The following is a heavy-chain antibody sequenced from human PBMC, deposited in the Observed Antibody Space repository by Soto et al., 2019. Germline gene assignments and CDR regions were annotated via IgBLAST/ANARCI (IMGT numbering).Heavy chain of an antibody. CDR3: AKDRLYNWNEQLDF. J-gene: IGHJ4*02. Sequence: QVQLVESGGGVVQPGRSLRLSCAASGLTFTNHGMHWVRQAPGKGLEWVAHISYDGTTEHYADSVKGRFTISRDNPNNTVHLQLNALSPEDTAVYYCAKDRLYNWNEQLDFWGQGILVTVSS. V-gene: IGHV3-30*18. CDR2: ISYDGTTE. CDR1: GLTFTNHG. D-gene: IGHD1-20*01.